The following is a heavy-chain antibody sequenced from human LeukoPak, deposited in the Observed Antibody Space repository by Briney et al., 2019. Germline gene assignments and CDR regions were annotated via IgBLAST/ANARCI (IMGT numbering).Heavy chain of an antibody. CDR2: IYWNDDK. J-gene: IGHJ4*02. D-gene: IGHD3-10*01. Sequence: SGPTLVNPTQTLTLTCTFSGFSLRTTGVGVGWIRQPPGKALEWLALIYWNDDKRYSPSLKSRLTINKDTSKNQVVLTMTNMDPVDTATYYCAQRALWFGEYLFDYWGQGTLVTVSS. CDR3: AQRALWFGEYLFDY. CDR1: GFSLRTTGVG. V-gene: IGHV2-5*01.